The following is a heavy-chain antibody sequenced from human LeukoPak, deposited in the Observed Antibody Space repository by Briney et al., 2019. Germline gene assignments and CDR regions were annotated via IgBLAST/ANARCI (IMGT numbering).Heavy chain of an antibody. CDR3: ARDRYRGYDQGVSFDY. J-gene: IGHJ4*02. V-gene: IGHV4-59*01. D-gene: IGHD5-12*01. CDR2: IYYSGST. CDR1: GGSISSYY. Sequence: SETLSLTCTVSGGSISSYYWSWIRQPPGKGLEWIGYIYYSGSTNYNPSLKSRVTISVDTSKNQFSLKLSSVTAADTAVYYCARDRYRGYDQGVSFDYWGQGTLVTVPS.